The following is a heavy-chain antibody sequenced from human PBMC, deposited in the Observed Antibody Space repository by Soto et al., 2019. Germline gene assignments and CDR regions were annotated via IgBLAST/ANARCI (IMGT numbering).Heavy chain of an antibody. CDR3: ARDSPVAMATITLVGFEY. J-gene: IGHJ4*02. CDR1: GGTFSSYA. D-gene: IGHD5-12*01. Sequence: SVRVSCKASGGTFSSYAISWVGQAPGQGLEWMGGIIPIVGTANYAQKFQGRVTITADESTSTAYMEMSSLRSEEKAVYYCARDSPVAMATITLVGFEYWGQGTLVTVSS. V-gene: IGHV1-69*13. CDR2: IIPIVGTA.